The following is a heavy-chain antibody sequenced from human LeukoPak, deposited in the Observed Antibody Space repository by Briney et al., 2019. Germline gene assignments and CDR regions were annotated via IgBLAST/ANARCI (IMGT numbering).Heavy chain of an antibody. CDR3: TLVEGQGGMAFDI. CDR1: GGSISSGGYY. D-gene: IGHD2-8*02. Sequence: SETLSLTCTVSGGSISSGGYYWSWIRQPPGKGLGWIGYIYYSGSTYYNPSLKSRVTISVDTSKNQFSLKLSSVTAADTAVYYCTLVEGQGGMAFDIWGQGTMVTVSS. V-gene: IGHV4-31*03. CDR2: IYYSGST. J-gene: IGHJ3*02.